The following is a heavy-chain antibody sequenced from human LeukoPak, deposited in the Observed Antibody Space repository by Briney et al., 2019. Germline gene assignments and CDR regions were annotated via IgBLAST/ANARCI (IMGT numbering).Heavy chain of an antibody. CDR1: GYSFTNHW. V-gene: IGHV5-51*01. Sequence: GESLKISCKASGYSFTNHWIAWVRQMPGRGLEWMGMIYPGDSDTRYGPSFQGQVTISADKSISTAYLQWSSLKASDTAMYYCASRADSSGYSVWGQGTLVTVSS. CDR2: IYPGDSDT. CDR3: ASRADSSGYSV. J-gene: IGHJ4*02. D-gene: IGHD3-22*01.